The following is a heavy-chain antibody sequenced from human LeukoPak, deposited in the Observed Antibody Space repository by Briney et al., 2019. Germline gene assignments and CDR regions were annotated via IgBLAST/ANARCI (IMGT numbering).Heavy chain of an antibody. J-gene: IGHJ6*03. CDR1: GGSFSGYY. CDR2: INHSGST. D-gene: IGHD6-13*01. Sequence: PSETLSLTCAVYGGSFSGYYWSWIRHPPGKGLEWIGEINHSGSTNYNPSLKSRVTISVDTSKNQFSLKLSSVTAADTAVYYCARKRAAPFYMDVWGKGTTVTVSS. V-gene: IGHV4-34*01. CDR3: ARKRAAPFYMDV.